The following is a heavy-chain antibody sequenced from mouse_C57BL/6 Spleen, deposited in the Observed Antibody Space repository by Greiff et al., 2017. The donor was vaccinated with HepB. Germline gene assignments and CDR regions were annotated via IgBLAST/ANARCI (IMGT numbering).Heavy chain of an antibody. D-gene: IGHD2-3*01. V-gene: IGHV5-4*01. CDR3: EKDRGYSYAMDY. Sequence: EVKVVESGGGLVKPGGFLKLFCPASGFPFSSYAMSLVRQTPEKRLEWVATICDGGSYTYHPNNVKGRFTISRETAKNNLYLQMNQLKAEDTAMYYCEKDRGYSYAMDYWGQGTSVTVSS. CDR1: GFPFSSYA. J-gene: IGHJ4*01. CDR2: ICDGGSYT.